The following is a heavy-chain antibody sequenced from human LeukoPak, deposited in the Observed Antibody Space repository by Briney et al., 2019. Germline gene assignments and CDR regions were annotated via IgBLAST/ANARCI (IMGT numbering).Heavy chain of an antibody. V-gene: IGHV3-48*01. J-gene: IGHJ4*02. CDR1: GFTFSSYS. CDR3: ARGSSTFSGYFDY. CDR2: ISSSSSTI. Sequence: PGGSLRLSCAASGFTFSSYSMNWVRQAPGKGLEWVPYISSSSSTIYYADSVKGRFTISRDNAKNSLYLQMNSLRAEDTAVYYCARGSSTFSGYFDYWGQGTLVTVSS.